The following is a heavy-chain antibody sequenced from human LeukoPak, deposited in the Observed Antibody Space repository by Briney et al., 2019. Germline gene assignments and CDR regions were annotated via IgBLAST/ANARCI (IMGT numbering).Heavy chain of an antibody. CDR3: AKDGGGTMLRGRYFHH. CDR2: ISWDGGRT. Sequence: QSGRSLRLSCAASGFTFDDYMMHWVRQAPGKGLEWVSLISWDGGRTYYGDSVKGRFTMSRDNNKNSLYLQMNNVRTEDTAFYYCAKDGGGTMLRGRYFHHWGQGTLVTVSS. J-gene: IGHJ1*01. D-gene: IGHD3-10*01. CDR1: GFTFDDYM. V-gene: IGHV3-43*01.